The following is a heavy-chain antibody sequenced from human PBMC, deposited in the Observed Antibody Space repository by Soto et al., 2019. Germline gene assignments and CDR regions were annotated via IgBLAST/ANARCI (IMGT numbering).Heavy chain of an antibody. D-gene: IGHD3-10*01. J-gene: IGHJ5*02. V-gene: IGHV4-59*01. CDR2: IDYSGST. Sequence: TLSLTCTVSGGSISSYYWSWIRQPPGKGLEWIGYIDYSGSTNYNPSLKSRVTISVDTSKNQFSLKLSSVTAADTAVYYCARERPWLGELVGSSNWFDPWGQGTLLTVSS. CDR1: GGSISSYY. CDR3: ARERPWLGELVGSSNWFDP.